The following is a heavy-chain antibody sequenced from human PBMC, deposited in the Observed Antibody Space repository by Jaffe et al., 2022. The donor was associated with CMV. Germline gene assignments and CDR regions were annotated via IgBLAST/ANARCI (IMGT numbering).Heavy chain of an antibody. V-gene: IGHV3-48*03. CDR3: ASLELPDAFDI. D-gene: IGHD2-21*01. Sequence: EVQLVESGGGLVQPGGSLRLSCAASGFTFSSYEMNWVRQAPGKGLEWVSYISSSGSTIYYADSVKGRFTISRDNAKNSLYLQMNSLRAEDTAVYYCASLELPDAFDIWGQGTMVTVSS. J-gene: IGHJ3*02. CDR1: GFTFSSYE. CDR2: ISSSGSTI.